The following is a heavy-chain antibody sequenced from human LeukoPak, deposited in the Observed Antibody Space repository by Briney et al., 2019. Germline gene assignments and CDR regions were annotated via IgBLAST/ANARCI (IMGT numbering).Heavy chain of an antibody. J-gene: IGHJ4*02. CDR2: ISYDGSNK. D-gene: IGHD6-6*01. Sequence: GRSLRLSCAASGFTFSSYGMHWVRQAPGKGLEWVAVISYDGSNKYYADSVKGRFTISRDNSKNTLYLQTNSLRAEDTAVYYCAKDRSSSFFDYWGQGTLVTVSS. V-gene: IGHV3-30*18. CDR1: GFTFSSYG. CDR3: AKDRSSSFFDY.